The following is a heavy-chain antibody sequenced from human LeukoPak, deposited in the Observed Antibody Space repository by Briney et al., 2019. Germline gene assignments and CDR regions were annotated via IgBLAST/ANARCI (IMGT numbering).Heavy chain of an antibody. J-gene: IGHJ2*01. CDR1: GGSISDNY. CDR2: MYYSGST. V-gene: IGHV4-59*01. Sequence: SETLSLTCAVSGGSISDNYWTWIRQPPGKGLEWIGYMYYSGSTNYNPSFKSRVIISVDTSKNQFSLKVSSVTAADTAVYYCARLHDYGGKNFDLWGRGTLVTVSS. CDR3: ARLHDYGGKNFDL. D-gene: IGHD4-23*01.